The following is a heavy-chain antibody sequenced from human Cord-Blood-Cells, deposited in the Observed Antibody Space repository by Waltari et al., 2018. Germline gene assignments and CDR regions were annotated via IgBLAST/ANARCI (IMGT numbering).Heavy chain of an antibody. J-gene: IGHJ3*02. CDR1: GYSISSGYY. CDR2: IYHSGST. D-gene: IGHD3-3*01. Sequence: QVQLQESGPGLVKPSETLSLTCAVSGYSISSGYYWGWTRQPPGKGLEWIGSIYHSGSTYYNPSLKSRVTISVDTSKNQFSLKLSSVTAADTAVYYCARVQTNYDFWSGYYAFDIWGQGTMVTVSS. CDR3: ARVQTNYDFWSGYYAFDI. V-gene: IGHV4-38-2*01.